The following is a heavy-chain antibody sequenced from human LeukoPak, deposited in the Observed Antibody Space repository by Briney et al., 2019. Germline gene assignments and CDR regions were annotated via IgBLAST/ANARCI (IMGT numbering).Heavy chain of an antibody. CDR1: GFTFSGYG. D-gene: IGHD3-22*01. J-gene: IGHJ4*02. CDR3: AKDGYHDTSPDY. CDR2: ISYDGSNT. Sequence: GSLRLSCAASGFTFSGYGMHWVRQAPGKGLEWVALISYDGSNTYYADSVKGRFTISRDNSKNTLYLQMNSLRAEDTAVYYGAKDGYHDTSPDYWGQGTLVTVSS. V-gene: IGHV3-30*18.